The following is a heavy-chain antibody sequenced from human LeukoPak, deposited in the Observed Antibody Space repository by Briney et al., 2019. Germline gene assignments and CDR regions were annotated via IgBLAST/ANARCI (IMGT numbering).Heavy chain of an antibody. J-gene: IGHJ5*02. CDR1: GFTVSSYA. CDR3: ASATVTTGGWFDP. CDR2: ISYDGSNK. D-gene: IGHD4-17*01. Sequence: GGSLRLSCAASGFTVSSYAMHWVRQAPGKGLEWVAVISYDGSNKYYADSVKGRFTISRDNSKNTLYLQMNSLRAEDTAVYYCASATVTTGGWFDPWGQGTLVTVSS. V-gene: IGHV3-30*04.